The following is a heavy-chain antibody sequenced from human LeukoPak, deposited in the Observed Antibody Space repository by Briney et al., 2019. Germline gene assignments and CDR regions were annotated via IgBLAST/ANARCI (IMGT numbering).Heavy chain of an antibody. V-gene: IGHV3-11*01. CDR3: ARSRVAVAGSDY. J-gene: IGHJ4*02. D-gene: IGHD6-19*01. Sequence: PGGSLRLSCAASGFTFSDYYMTWIRQAPGKGLEWVSYISSSGSTIYYADSVKGRFTTSRDNAKNSLYLQMNSLRAEDTAVYYCARSRVAVAGSDYWGQGTLVTVSS. CDR2: ISSSGSTI. CDR1: GFTFSDYY.